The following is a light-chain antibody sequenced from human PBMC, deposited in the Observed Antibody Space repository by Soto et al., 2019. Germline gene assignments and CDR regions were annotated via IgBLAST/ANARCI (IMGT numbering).Light chain of an antibody. Sequence: EIGMTESPTRLSVSPGERATLCCRAIQCVSSSYLAWYQQKPGQAPRLLIYGASSRATGIPDRFSGSGSGKDCPLTICGLDPENSAESYCQSYGSSPRVSFSGGTKVDI. CDR2: GAS. J-gene: IGKJ4*01. CDR1: QCVSSSY. V-gene: IGKV3-20*01. CDR3: QSYGSSPRVS.